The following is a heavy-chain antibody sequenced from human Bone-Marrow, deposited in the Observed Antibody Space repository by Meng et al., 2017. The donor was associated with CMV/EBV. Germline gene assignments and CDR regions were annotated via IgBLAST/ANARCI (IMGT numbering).Heavy chain of an antibody. CDR3: GRDSYGMDV. CDR1: GFIFNTYS. V-gene: IGHV3-30*04. CDR2: ISYDGKNK. J-gene: IGHJ6*02. Sequence: GECLKISCAASGFIFNTYSMHWVRQAPGKGLEWVALISYDGKNKYYADSAKGRFTISRDNSKNTLYLQMNTLRAEDTAVYYCGRDSYGMDVWGQGTTVTVSS.